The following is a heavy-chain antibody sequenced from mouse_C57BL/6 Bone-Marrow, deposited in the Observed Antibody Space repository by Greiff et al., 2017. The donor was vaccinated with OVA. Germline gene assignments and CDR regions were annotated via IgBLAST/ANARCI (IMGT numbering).Heavy chain of an antibody. CDR2: IRSKSKNYAI. CDR1: GFSFNTYA. V-gene: IGHV10-1*01. J-gene: IGHJ1*03. CDR3: VRAVVARRVGYFDV. D-gene: IGHD1-1*01. Sequence: GGGLVQPKGSLKVSCAASGFSFNTYAMNWVRQAPGKALEWVARIRSKSKNYAINYADSVKDRFTISRDDSQSMLYLQMNNLKTEDTAIYFCVRAVVARRVGYFDVWGTGTTVTVSS.